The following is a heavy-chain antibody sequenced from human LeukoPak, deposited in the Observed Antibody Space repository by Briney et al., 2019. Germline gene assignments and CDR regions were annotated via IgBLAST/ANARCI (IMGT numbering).Heavy chain of an antibody. D-gene: IGHD1-26*01. CDR2: IYYSGST. Sequence: SETLSLTCTGSGGSISSYYWSWIRQPPGKGLEWIGYIYYSGSTNYNPSLKSRVTISVDTSKNQFSLKLSSVTAADTAVYYCARLASTTYAFDIWGQGTMVTVSS. J-gene: IGHJ3*02. CDR1: GGSISSYY. V-gene: IGHV4-59*01. CDR3: ARLASTTYAFDI.